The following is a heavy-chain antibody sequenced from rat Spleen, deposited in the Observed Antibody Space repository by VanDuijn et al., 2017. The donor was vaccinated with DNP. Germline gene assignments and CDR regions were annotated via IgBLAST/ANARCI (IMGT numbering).Heavy chain of an antibody. D-gene: IGHD1-11*01. CDR3: TRRRYGNYFDY. CDR1: KFAFSNYA. V-gene: IGHV5-7*01. Sequence: EVQLVESGGGLVQPGRSLKLSCAASKFAFSNYAMAWVRQAPKKGLEWVATINYDGTRTYYRDSVKGRFTISRDNAKTTLYLQMDSLRSEDTANYYCTRRRYGNYFDYWGQGVMVTVSS. CDR2: INYDGTRT. J-gene: IGHJ2*01.